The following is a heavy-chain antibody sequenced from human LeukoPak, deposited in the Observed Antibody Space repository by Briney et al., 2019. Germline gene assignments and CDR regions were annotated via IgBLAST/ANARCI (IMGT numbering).Heavy chain of an antibody. J-gene: IGHJ5*02. D-gene: IGHD3-3*01. V-gene: IGHV4-38-2*01. CDR3: ARACSGFWSGSNWFDP. CDR2: IYHSGST. CDR1: GHSISSGYY. Sequence: SETLSLTCAVSGHSISSGYYWGWIRQPPGKELEWIGRIYHSGSTSYNPSLKSRFTISVDTSNNQFSLKLSSVTAADTAVYYCARACSGFWSGSNWFDPWGQGTPVTVSS.